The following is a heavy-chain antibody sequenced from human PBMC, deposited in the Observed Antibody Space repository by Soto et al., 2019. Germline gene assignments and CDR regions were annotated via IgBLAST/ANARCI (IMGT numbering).Heavy chain of an antibody. D-gene: IGHD2-15*01. CDR1: GGSISSDNYF. CDR3: AREVKSAAASDAFGI. Sequence: PSETLSLTCTVSGGSISSDNYFWSWIRQHPGKGLEWIGYIDYIGRAYYNPSLKSRVTTSVDTSKNQFSLRLSSVTVADTATYYCAREVKSAAASDAFGIWGQGTAVTVSS. V-gene: IGHV4-31*03. CDR2: IDYIGRA. J-gene: IGHJ3*02.